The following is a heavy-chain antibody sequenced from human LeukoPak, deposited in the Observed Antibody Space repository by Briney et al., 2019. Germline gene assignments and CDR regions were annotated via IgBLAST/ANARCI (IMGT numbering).Heavy chain of an antibody. V-gene: IGHV4-4*07. CDR2: IYSSGST. CDR3: ARHLSRPIYYYGSGRGGAFDI. D-gene: IGHD3-10*01. CDR1: GGSISGYY. Sequence: SETLSLTCTVSGGSISGYYWTWIRQPAGKGLEWIGRIYSSGSTGYNPSLKSRVTMSVDTSKNQFSLKLSSVTAADTAVYYCARHLSRPIYYYGSGRGGAFDIWGQGTMVTVSS. J-gene: IGHJ3*02.